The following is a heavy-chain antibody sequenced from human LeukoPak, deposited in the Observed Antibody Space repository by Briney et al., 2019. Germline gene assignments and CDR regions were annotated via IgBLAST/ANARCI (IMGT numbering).Heavy chain of an antibody. CDR1: GFTFSSYE. J-gene: IGHJ4*02. Sequence: GGSLRLSCAASGFTFSSYEMNWVRQARGKGLEWVANIKQYGTEKYYVGSVKGRFTISRDNAKHSLYLQMNSLSDEDTAVYYCAREGVEVGSYLAYWGQGTLVTVSS. D-gene: IGHD1-26*01. CDR2: IKQYGTEK. V-gene: IGHV3-7*01. CDR3: AREGVEVGSYLAY.